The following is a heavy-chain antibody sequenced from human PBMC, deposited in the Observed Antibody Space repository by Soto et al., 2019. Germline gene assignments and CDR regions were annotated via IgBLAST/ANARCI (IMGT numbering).Heavy chain of an antibody. V-gene: IGHV4-39*01. D-gene: IGHD6-13*01. CDR2: IYYSGST. J-gene: IGHJ4*02. CDR1: GGSISSSSYY. Sequence: QLQLQESGPGLVKPSETLSLTCTVSGGSISSSSYYWGWIRQPPGKGLEWIGSIYYSGSTYYNPSLKSLVTISVDTSKNQCSLKLSSVTAADTAVYYCARHFGHRIRGSSWYGVDYWGQGTLVTVSS. CDR3: ARHFGHRIRGSSWYGVDY.